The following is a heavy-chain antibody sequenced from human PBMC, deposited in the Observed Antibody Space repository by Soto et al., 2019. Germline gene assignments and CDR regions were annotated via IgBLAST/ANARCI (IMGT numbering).Heavy chain of an antibody. D-gene: IGHD3-16*01. CDR3: ARGIRLGELFEELFDY. Sequence: QVQLQESGPGLVKPSQTLSLTCTVSGGSISSGGYYWSWIRQHPGKGLEWIGYIYYSGSTYYNPSLKSRVTISVDTSKNQFSLKLSSVTAADTSVYYCARGIRLGELFEELFDYWGQGTLVTVSS. J-gene: IGHJ4*02. V-gene: IGHV4-31*03. CDR2: IYYSGST. CDR1: GGSISSGGYY.